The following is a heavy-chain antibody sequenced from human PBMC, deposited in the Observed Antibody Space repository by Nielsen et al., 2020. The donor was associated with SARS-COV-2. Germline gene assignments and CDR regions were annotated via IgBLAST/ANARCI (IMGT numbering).Heavy chain of an antibody. Sequence: GESLKISCAASGFTVSSNYMSWVRQAPGKGLEWVSVIYSGGSTYYADSVKGRFTISRDNSKNTLYLQMNSLRAEDTAVYYCARGAGAAADYWGQGTLVTVSS. CDR3: ARGAGAAADY. CDR2: IYSGGST. CDR1: GFTVSSNY. D-gene: IGHD2-2*01. J-gene: IGHJ4*02. V-gene: IGHV3-53*01.